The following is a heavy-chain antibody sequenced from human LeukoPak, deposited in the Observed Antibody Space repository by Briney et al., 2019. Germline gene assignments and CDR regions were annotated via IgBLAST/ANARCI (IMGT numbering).Heavy chain of an antibody. CDR1: GFTFSSYS. D-gene: IGHD2/OR15-2a*01. J-gene: IGHJ4*02. CDR3: ARGPTRANSSDY. Sequence: GGSLRLSCAASGFTFSSYSMSWVRQPPGKGLEWVAKIKQDGSEKYYVDSVKGRITISRDNAKNSLYLQMNSLRAEDTAVYYCARGPTRANSSDYWGQGTLLTVSS. V-gene: IGHV3-7*01. CDR2: IKQDGSEK.